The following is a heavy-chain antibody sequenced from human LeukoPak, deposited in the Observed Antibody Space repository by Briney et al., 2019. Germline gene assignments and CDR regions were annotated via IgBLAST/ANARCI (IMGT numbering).Heavy chain of an antibody. CDR1: AFIFSGHR. J-gene: IGHJ4*02. D-gene: IGHD2-15*01. Sequence: GGSLRLSCEGSAFIFSGHRMNWVRQTPGKGLEWVASIKEDGSERQYVDSVKGRFSISRDNTKGSLFLQLNSLRADDTAVYYCAKSVVVITFRFDDWGQGALVTVSS. CDR2: IKEDGSER. CDR3: AKSVVVITFRFDD. V-gene: IGHV3-7*03.